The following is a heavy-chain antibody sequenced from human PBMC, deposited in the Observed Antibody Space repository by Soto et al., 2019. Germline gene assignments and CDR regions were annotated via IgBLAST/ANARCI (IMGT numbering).Heavy chain of an antibody. CDR2: ISNSGTTI. V-gene: IGHV3-11*01. CDR3: ARVQVLRVLEENYFDY. D-gene: IGHD3-3*01. J-gene: IGHJ4*02. CDR1: GFTFSDYY. Sequence: QVQLVESGGGLVKPGGSLRLSCAASGFTFSDYYMSWIRQAPGKGLEWVSYISNSGTTINYADSVKGRITISRDNAKKSLYLQMNSLRAEDTAVYYCARVQVLRVLEENYFDYWGQGTLVTVSS.